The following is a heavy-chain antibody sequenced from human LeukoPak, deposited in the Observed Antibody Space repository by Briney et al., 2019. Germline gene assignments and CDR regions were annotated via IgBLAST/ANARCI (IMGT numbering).Heavy chain of an antibody. CDR1: GFTVSSKF. V-gene: IGHV3-53*01. J-gene: IGHJ4*02. D-gene: IGHD3-16*01. CDR3: AKDEVTSGGGLEY. CDR2: IYSGGIT. Sequence: GGSLRLSCAASGFTVSSKFMHWVRQAPGKGLEWVSVIYSGGITYYADSVKGRFTVSRDNSRNTMYLHMNSLKVEDTAVYYCAKDEVTSGGGLEYGGQGTLVTVSS.